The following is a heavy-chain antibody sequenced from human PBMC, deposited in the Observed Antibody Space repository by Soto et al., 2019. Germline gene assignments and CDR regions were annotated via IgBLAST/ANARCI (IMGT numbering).Heavy chain of an antibody. J-gene: IGHJ6*02. CDR1: GFTFSSYA. CDR3: ARDQGASSSSSIEYYGMDV. CDR2: ISYDGSNK. V-gene: IGHV3-30-3*01. Sequence: LRLSCAASGFTFSSYAMHWVRQAPGKGLEWVAVISYDGSNKYYADSVKGRFTISRDNSKNTLYLQMNSLRAEDTAVYYCARDQGASSSSSIEYYGMDVWGQGTTVTVS. D-gene: IGHD6-6*01.